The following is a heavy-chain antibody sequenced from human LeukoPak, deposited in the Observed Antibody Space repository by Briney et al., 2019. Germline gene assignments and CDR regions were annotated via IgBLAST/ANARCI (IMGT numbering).Heavy chain of an antibody. CDR1: GDSVSSNSAA. V-gene: IGHV6-1*01. D-gene: IGHD5-18*01. CDR2: TYYKSKWYT. J-gene: IGHJ4*02. Sequence: SQTLPLTCAISGDSVSSNSAAWHWIRQSPSRGLEWLGRTYYKSKWYTNYAVSARSRITINPDTSKNRISLQLNSVTPDDTAVYYCSRSPDTAMVNWGQGTLVTVSS. CDR3: SRSPDTAMVN.